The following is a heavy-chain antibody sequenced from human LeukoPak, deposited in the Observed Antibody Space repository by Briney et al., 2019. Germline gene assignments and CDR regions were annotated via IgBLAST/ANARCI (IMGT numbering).Heavy chain of an antibody. J-gene: IGHJ4*02. V-gene: IGHV4-39*01. D-gene: IGHD2-8*01. CDR2: IYYSGST. Sequence: PSETLSLTCTVSGGSISSSSYYWGWIRQPPGKGLEWIGSIYYSGSTYYNPSLKSRVTISVDTSKNQFSLKLSSVTAADTAVYYCARMVWSFDYWGQGTLVTVSS. CDR1: GGSISSSSYY. CDR3: ARMVWSFDY.